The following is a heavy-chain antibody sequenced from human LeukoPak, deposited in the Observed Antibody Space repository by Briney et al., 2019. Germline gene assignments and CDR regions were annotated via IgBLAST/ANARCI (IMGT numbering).Heavy chain of an antibody. CDR2: IYYSGST. Sequence: SETLSLTCTVSGGSVSSGSYYWSWIRQPPGKGLEWIGYIYYSGSTNYNPSLKSRVTISVDTSKNQFSLKLSSVTAADTGVFYCARGLNCGWYVDYWGQGTLVNVCS. V-gene: IGHV4-61*01. CDR3: ARGLNCGWYVDY. CDR1: GGSVSSGSYY. D-gene: IGHD6-19*01. J-gene: IGHJ4*02.